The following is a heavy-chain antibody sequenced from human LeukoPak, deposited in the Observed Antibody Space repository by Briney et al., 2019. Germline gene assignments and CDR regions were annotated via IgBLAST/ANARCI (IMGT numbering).Heavy chain of an antibody. Sequence: PGGSLRLSCAASGFTFSDYYMSWIRQAPGTGLEWVSYISSSSSGYTKYADSVKGRFTISRDNAKNSLYLQMNSLRAEDMAVYYCVAGNGRDSWGQGTLVTVSS. CDR2: ISSSSSGYT. CDR1: GFTFSDYY. J-gene: IGHJ5*01. CDR3: VAGNGRDS. D-gene: IGHD1-14*01. V-gene: IGHV3-11*06.